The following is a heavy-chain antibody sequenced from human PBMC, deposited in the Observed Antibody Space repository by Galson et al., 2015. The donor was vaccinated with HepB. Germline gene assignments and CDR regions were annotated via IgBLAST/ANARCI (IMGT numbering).Heavy chain of an antibody. J-gene: IGHJ2*01. Sequence: SETLSLTCTVSGVSMTNYYWNWLRQPPGKGLEWIGHIYYSGATNYNPSLKSRVTISVDTSKSQFSLKLSSVTAADSAVYYCARGRGPPTSTYWYFDLWGRGTLLTVSS. D-gene: IGHD3-10*01. CDR1: GVSMTNYY. CDR2: IYYSGAT. CDR3: ARGRGPPTSTYWYFDL. V-gene: IGHV4-59*01.